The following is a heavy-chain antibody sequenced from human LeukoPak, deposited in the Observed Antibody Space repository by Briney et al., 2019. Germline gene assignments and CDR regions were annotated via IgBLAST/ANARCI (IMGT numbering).Heavy chain of an antibody. CDR2: INPSGAGT. V-gene: IGHV1-46*01. CDR1: GYTFTSFN. J-gene: IGHJ6*03. Sequence: ASVKVSCKASGYTFTSFNLHWARQAPGQGLEWMGIINPSGAGTSYAQKFEGRVTMTRDMSTSTVYMELGSLRSEDTAVYYCARDLGAPELTGGYIGYYYYYYMDVWGKGTTVTVSS. D-gene: IGHD3-22*01. CDR3: ARDLGAPELTGGYIGYYYYYYMDV.